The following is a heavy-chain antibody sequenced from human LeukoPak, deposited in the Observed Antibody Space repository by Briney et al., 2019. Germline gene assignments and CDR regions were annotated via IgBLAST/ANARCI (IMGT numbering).Heavy chain of an antibody. CDR3: ARVSLRGEVDY. D-gene: IGHD3-10*01. Sequence: SETLSLTCTVSGGSISSYYWSWIRPPPGKGLEWIGYIYYSGSTNYNPSLKSRVTISVDTSKNQFSLKLSSVTAADTAVYYCARVSLRGEVDYWGQGTLVTVSS. J-gene: IGHJ4*02. CDR2: IYYSGST. V-gene: IGHV4-59*01. CDR1: GGSISSYY.